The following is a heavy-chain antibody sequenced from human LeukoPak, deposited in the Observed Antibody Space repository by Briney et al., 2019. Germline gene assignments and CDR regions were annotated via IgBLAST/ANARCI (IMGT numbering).Heavy chain of an antibody. J-gene: IGHJ4*02. CDR1: GFTFSSYG. D-gene: IGHD5-12*01. CDR3: ARSASGGYDYQGN. V-gene: IGHV3-33*01. CDR2: IWYDGSNK. Sequence: PGGSLRLSCAASGFTFSSYGMHWVRQAPGKGLEWVAVIWYDGSNKYYADSVKGRFIISRDNSKNTLYLQMNSLRAEDTAVYYCARSASGGYDYQGNWGQGTLVTVSS.